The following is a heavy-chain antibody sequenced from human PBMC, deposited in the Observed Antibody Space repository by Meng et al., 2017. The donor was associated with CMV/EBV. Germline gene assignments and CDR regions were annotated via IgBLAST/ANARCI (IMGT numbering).Heavy chain of an antibody. CDR3: ARDRDDFWSGRYFDY. V-gene: IGHV4-59*01. J-gene: IGHJ4*02. CDR1: GGSISSYY. D-gene: IGHD3-3*01. Sequence: SETLSLTCTVSGGSISSYYWSWIRQPPGKGLEWIGYIYYSGSTNYNPSLKSRVTISVDTSKNQFSLKLSSVTAADTAVYYYARDRDDFWSGRYFDYWGQGTLVTVSS. CDR2: IYYSGST.